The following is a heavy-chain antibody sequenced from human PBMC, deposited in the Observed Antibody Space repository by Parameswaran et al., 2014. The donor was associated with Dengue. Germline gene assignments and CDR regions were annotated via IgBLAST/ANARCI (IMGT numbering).Heavy chain of an antibody. Sequence: VRQAPGQGLEWMGIINPSGGSTSYAQKFQGRVTMTRDTSTSTVYMELSSLRSEDTAVYYCARDRTTAMAGEGGYYYYYYMDVWGKGTTVTVSS. CDR3: ARDRTTAMAGEGGYYYYYYMDV. D-gene: IGHD5-18*01. CDR2: INPSGGST. J-gene: IGHJ6*03. V-gene: IGHV1-46*01.